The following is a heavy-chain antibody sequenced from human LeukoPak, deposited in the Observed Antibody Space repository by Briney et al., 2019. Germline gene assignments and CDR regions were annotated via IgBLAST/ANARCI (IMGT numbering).Heavy chain of an antibody. CDR2: IYPGDSDT. Sequence: GESLKISCKGSGYSFTSYWIGWVRQMPGKDLEWMVIIYPGDSDTRYSPSFQGQVTISADKSINTAYLQWSSLKASDTAMYYCARQGGSSSKGYYYYYMDVWGKGTTVTVSS. CDR3: ARQGGSSSKGYYYYYMDV. J-gene: IGHJ6*03. CDR1: GYSFTSYW. D-gene: IGHD6-6*01. V-gene: IGHV5-51*01.